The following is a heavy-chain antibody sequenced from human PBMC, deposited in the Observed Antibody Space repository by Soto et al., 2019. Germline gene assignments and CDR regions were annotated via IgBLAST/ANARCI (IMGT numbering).Heavy chain of an antibody. CDR2: IIPVFHTT. V-gene: IGHV1-69*01. CDR1: EGSFSDYA. J-gene: IGHJ6*02. Sequence: QVQLVQSGAEVKKPGSSVRVSCKAAEGSFSDYAISWVRQAPGHGLEWMGGIIPVFHTTNYAQKFQGRVTLAADESSTTVYMELTNLTSEDTAVYYCGRPGTISGVVNAAYGLDVWGQETTVTVS. D-gene: IGHD3-3*01. CDR3: GRPGTISGVVNAAYGLDV.